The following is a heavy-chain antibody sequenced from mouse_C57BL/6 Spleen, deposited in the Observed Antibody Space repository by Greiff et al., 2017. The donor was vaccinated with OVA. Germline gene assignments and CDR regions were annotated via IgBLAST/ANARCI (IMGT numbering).Heavy chain of an antibody. J-gene: IGHJ3*01. V-gene: IGHV5-9*01. Sequence: EVMLVESGGGLVKPGGSLKLSCAASGFTFSSYTMSGVRQTPEKRLEWVATISGGGGNTYYPDSVKGRFTISRDNAKNTLYLQMSSLRSEDTALYYCARLYYDYDEAYWGQGTLVTVSA. CDR2: ISGGGGNT. CDR1: GFTFSSYT. CDR3: ARLYYDYDEAY. D-gene: IGHD2-4*01.